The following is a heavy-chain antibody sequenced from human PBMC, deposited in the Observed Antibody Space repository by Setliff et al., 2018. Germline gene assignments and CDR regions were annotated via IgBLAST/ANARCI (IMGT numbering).Heavy chain of an antibody. Sequence: PGGSLRLSCAASGFDFKTHWMDWARQAPGKGLEWVANIKQDGSEKYYVDSVKGRFTISRDNSKNTLYLQMNSLRPDDTAVYYCAKDIYGSGSSAGYSYGFRWGQGTLVTVSS. D-gene: IGHD3-10*01. CDR2: IKQDGSEK. CDR1: GFDFKTHW. CDR3: AKDIYGSGSSAGYSYGFR. V-gene: IGHV3-7*01. J-gene: IGHJ4*02.